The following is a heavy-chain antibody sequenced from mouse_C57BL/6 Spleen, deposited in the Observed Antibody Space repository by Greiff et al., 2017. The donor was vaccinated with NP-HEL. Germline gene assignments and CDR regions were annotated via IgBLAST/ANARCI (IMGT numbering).Heavy chain of an antibody. CDR1: GYTFTSYW. CDR3: ASILTAQATDY. V-gene: IGHV1-50*01. CDR2: LDPSDSYT. D-gene: IGHD3-2*02. Sequence: VKQSCKASGYTFTSYWMQWVKQRPGQGLEWIGELDPSDSYTNYHQKFKGKATLTVDTSSSTAYMQLSSLTSEDSAVDYCASILTAQATDYWGQGTTLTVAS. J-gene: IGHJ2*01.